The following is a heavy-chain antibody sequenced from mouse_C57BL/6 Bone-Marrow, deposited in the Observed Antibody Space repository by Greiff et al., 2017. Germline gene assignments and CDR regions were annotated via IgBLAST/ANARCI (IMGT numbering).Heavy chain of an antibody. Sequence: LLESGPELVKPGASVKISCKASGYAFSSSWMNWVKQRPGKGLEWIGRIYPGDGDTNYNGKFKGKATLTADKSSSTAYMQLSSLTSEDSAVYFCASYGWFAYWGQGTLVTVSA. J-gene: IGHJ3*01. CDR1: GYAFSSSW. V-gene: IGHV1-82*01. CDR2: IYPGDGDT. D-gene: IGHD1-1*01. CDR3: ASYGWFAY.